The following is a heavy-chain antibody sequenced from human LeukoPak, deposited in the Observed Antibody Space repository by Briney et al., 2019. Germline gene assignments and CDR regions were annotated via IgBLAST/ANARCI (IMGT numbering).Heavy chain of an antibody. CDR2: ISGSGGST. J-gene: IGHJ3*02. D-gene: IGHD3-3*01. V-gene: IGHV3-23*01. CDR3: AHVRFLEWSHDAFDI. Sequence: GGSLRLSCAASVFTFSSYWMSWVRQAPGKGLEWVSAISGSGGSTYYADSVKGRFTISRDNSKNTLYLQMNSLRAEDTAVYYCAHVRFLEWSHDAFDIWGQGTMVTVSS. CDR1: VFTFSSYW.